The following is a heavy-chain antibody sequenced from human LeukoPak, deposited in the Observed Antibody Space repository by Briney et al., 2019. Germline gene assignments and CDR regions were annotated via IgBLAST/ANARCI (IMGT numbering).Heavy chain of an antibody. V-gene: IGHV4-4*07. J-gene: IGHJ4*02. CDR1: GGSLSSYY. CDR2: IYTSGST. Sequence: PSETLSLTCTVSGGSLSSYYWSWVRQPAGKGLEWIGRIYTSGSTNYNPSLKSRVTMSGATSKNQFSLKLSSVTAADTAVYYCAREGAYYYDSSGYLFSRFPKLFDYWGQGTLVTVSS. D-gene: IGHD3-22*01. CDR3: AREGAYYYDSSGYLFSRFPKLFDY.